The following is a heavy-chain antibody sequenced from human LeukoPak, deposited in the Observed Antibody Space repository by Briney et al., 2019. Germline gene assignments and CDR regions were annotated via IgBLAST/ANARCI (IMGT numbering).Heavy chain of an antibody. Sequence: PGASLRLSCAASGFTFSSYAMSWVRQAPGKGLEWVSAISGSGGSTYYADSVKGRFTISRDNSKNTLYLQMNSLRAEDTAVYYCARDHYGDRGFDYWGQGTLVTVSS. CDR2: ISGSGGST. CDR3: ARDHYGDRGFDY. CDR1: GFTFSSYA. D-gene: IGHD4-17*01. J-gene: IGHJ4*02. V-gene: IGHV3-23*01.